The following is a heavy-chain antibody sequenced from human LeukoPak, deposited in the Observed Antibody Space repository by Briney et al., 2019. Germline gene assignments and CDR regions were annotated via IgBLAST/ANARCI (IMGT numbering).Heavy chain of an antibody. CDR2: IKQDGSEK. CDR3: ARGQTTVTN. V-gene: IGHV3-7*03. Sequence: GGSLRLSCAASGFTFSGYWMSWVRQAPGKGLEWVANIKQDGSEKYYVDSVKGRFTISRGNAKNSLYLQMNSLRAEDTAVYFCARGQTTVTNWGQGTLVTVSS. J-gene: IGHJ4*02. D-gene: IGHD4-17*01. CDR1: GFTFSGYW.